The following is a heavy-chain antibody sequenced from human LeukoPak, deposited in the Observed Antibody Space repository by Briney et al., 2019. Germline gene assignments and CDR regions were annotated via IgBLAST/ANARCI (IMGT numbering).Heavy chain of an antibody. Sequence: ASVKVPCKASGYTFTSYAMHWVRQAPGQRLEWMGWINAGNGNTKYSQEFQGRVTITRDTSASTAYMELSSLRSEDMAVYYCARGAGSTYYYYYYMDVWGKGTTVTVSS. D-gene: IGHD3-10*01. CDR1: GYTFTSYA. V-gene: IGHV1-3*03. CDR2: INAGNGNT. CDR3: ARGAGSTYYYYYYMDV. J-gene: IGHJ6*03.